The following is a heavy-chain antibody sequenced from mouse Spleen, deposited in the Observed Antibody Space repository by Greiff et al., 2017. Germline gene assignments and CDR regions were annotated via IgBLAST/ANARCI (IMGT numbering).Heavy chain of an antibody. CDR1: GYTFTDYA. Sequence: VQLQQSGAELVRPGVSVKISCKGSGYTFTDYAMHWVKQSHAKSLEWIGVISTYYGDASYNQKFKGKATMTVDKSSSTAYMELARLTSEDSAVYYCARGYYGSSYVGFAYWCQGTLVTVSA. CDR2: ISTYYGDA. CDR3: ARGYYGSSYVGFAY. V-gene: IGHV1S137*01. D-gene: IGHD1-1*01. J-gene: IGHJ3*01.